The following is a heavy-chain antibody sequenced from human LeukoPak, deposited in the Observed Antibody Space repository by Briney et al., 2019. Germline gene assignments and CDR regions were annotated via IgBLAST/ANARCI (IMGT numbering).Heavy chain of an antibody. CDR3: ARASTVTTIVDY. CDR2: INPNSGGT. D-gene: IGHD4-17*01. CDR1: GYTFTGYY. V-gene: IGHV1-2*04. J-gene: IGHJ4*02. Sequence: ASVKVSCKASGYTFTGYYMHWVRQAPGQGLEWMGWINPNSGGTDYAQKFQGWVTMTRDTSISTAYMELSRLRSGDTAVYYCARASTVTTIVDYWGQGTLVTVSS.